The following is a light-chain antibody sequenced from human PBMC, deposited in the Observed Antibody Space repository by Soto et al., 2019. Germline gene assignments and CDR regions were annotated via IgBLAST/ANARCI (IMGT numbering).Light chain of an antibody. J-gene: IGKJ1*01. CDR3: QQYNHCPWGT. CDR2: GAY. V-gene: IGKV3-15*01. Sequence: RXSQSVSRNFSSYQQKHGHATRLIXNGAYTRATGIPARFIGSGSGTEFTLTISTLQSEDFAVYDCQQYNHCPWGTSGLGTKVDIK. CDR1: QSVSRN.